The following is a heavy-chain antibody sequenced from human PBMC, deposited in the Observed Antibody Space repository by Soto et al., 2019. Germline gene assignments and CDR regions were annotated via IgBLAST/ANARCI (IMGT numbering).Heavy chain of an antibody. CDR3: ARRDSR. J-gene: IGHJ3*01. CDR2: IHPSGQPT. Sequence: EVQLVESGGGLVQPGGSLRLACAVSGFTFSSSEMYWVRQAPGKGLEWISYIHPSGQPTFYADSVKGRFTISRDNANNSLFLQMNSLRAEDTAVYYCARRDSRWGQGTMVTVSS. CDR1: GFTFSSSE. V-gene: IGHV3-48*03. D-gene: IGHD3-22*01.